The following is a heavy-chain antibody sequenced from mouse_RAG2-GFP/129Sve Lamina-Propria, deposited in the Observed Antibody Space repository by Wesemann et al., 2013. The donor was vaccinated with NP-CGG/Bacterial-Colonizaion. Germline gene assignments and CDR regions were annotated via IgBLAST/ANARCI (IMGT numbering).Heavy chain of an antibody. CDR2: IDPETGGT. D-gene: IGHD3-2*01. Sequence: LSCKASGYTFTDYEMHWVKQTPVHGLEWIGAIDPETGGTAYNQKFKGKAILTADKSSSTAYMELRSLTSEDSAVYYCTRRHLWYFDVWGTGTTVTVSS. CDR3: TRRHLWYFDV. CDR1: GYTFTDYE. V-gene: IGHV1-15*01. J-gene: IGHJ1*03.